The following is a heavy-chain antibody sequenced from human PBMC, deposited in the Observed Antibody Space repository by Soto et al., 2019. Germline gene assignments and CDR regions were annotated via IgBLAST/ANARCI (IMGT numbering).Heavy chain of an antibody. J-gene: IGHJ5*02. Sequence: QVQLVESGGGVVQPGRSLRLSCAASGFTFSSYGMHWVRQAPGKGLEWVAVIWYDGSNKYYADSVKGRFTISRDNSKNTLYLQMNSLRAVDTAVYYCARGTGEVGAWGQGTLVTVSS. CDR2: IWYDGSNK. CDR1: GFTFSSYG. D-gene: IGHD3-16*01. CDR3: ARGTGEVGA. V-gene: IGHV3-33*01.